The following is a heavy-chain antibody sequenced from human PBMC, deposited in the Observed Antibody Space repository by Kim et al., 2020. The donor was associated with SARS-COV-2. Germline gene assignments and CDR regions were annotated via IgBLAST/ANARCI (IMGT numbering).Heavy chain of an antibody. V-gene: IGHV3-30*07. CDR3: ARADRVYTNFAY. Sequence: AASVRGRIAIARDNPQNTLYRQMSSMGPEDTAVYYCARADRVYTNFAYWGQGALVTVSS. D-gene: IGHD3-10*01. J-gene: IGHJ4*02.